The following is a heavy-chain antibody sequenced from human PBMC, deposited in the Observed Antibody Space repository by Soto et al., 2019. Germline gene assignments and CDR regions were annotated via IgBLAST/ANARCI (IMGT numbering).Heavy chain of an antibody. J-gene: IGHJ5*02. CDR3: ARDSPLTTGWFDP. V-gene: IGHV1-2*07. CDR2: IDPNSGGR. D-gene: IGHD4-17*01. Sequence: QVQLVQSGAEVKKPGASVRVSCKASGYTFTNYYLHWVRQAPGQGLEWMGWIDPNSGGRQYARKFQGRVTMTRDTSTSTAYMELSRLKSDDTAIYYCARDSPLTTGWFDPWGQGTLVTVSS. CDR1: GYTFTNYY.